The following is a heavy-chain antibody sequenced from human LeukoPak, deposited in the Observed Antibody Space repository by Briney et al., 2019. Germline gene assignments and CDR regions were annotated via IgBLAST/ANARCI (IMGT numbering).Heavy chain of an antibody. J-gene: IGHJ3*02. Sequence: GGSLRLSCAASGFTFSSYAMHWVRQAPGKGLEYVSAISSNGGSTYYANSVKGRFTISRDNSKNTLYLQMGSLRAEDMAVYYCARVEPVGFRAFDIWGQGTMVTVSS. CDR3: ARVEPVGFRAFDI. V-gene: IGHV3-64*01. CDR1: GFTFSSYA. CDR2: ISSNGGST.